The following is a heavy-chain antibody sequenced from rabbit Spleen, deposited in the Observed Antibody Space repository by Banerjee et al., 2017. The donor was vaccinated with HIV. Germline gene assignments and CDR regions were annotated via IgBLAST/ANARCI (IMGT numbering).Heavy chain of an antibody. CDR1: GFTISSSYY. J-gene: IGHJ4*01. Sequence: QSLEESGGGLVQPEGSLALTCKASGFTISSSYYMCWVRQAPGKGLEWIACIDTGSSGFTYFASWAKGRFTISKTSSTTVTLQVTSLTVADTATYFCARNGYGDGRWYDYYFNLWGPGTLVTVS. V-gene: IGHV1S40*01. D-gene: IGHD3-1*01. CDR2: IDTGSSGFT. CDR3: ARNGYGDGRWYDYYFNL.